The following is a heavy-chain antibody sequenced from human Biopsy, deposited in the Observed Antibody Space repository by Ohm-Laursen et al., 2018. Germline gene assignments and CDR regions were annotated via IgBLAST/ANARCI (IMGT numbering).Heavy chain of an antibody. CDR3: ARGLSSGWYGYFDV. CDR2: IWYDGTNE. Sequence: SLRLSCAASGFTFGHYAMHWVRQAPGKGLEWISLIWYDGTNEDYADSVKGRFTISRDNSKNTLYLQINTLTIEDTAFYYCARGLSSGWYGYFDVWGRGTLVTVSS. V-gene: IGHV3-33*01. J-gene: IGHJ2*01. CDR1: GFTFGHYA. D-gene: IGHD6-19*01.